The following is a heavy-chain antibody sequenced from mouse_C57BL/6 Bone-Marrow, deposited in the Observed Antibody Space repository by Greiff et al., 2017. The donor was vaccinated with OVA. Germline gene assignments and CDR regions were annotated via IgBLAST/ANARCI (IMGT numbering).Heavy chain of an antibody. J-gene: IGHJ1*03. CDR3: TISHGLYWYFDV. V-gene: IGHV1-15*01. CDR1: GYTFTDYE. Sequence: VQLQQSGAELVRPGASVTLSCKASGYTFTDYEMHWVKQTPVHGLEWIGAIDPETGGTAYNQKFKGKAILTADKSSSTASMELRSLTSEDSAVYYCTISHGLYWYFDVWGTGTTVTVSS. CDR2: IDPETGGT. D-gene: IGHD1-1*02.